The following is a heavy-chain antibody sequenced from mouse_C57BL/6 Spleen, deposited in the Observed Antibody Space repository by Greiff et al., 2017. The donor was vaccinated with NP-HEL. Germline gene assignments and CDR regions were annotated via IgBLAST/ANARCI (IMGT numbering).Heavy chain of an antibody. CDR2: ISDGGSYT. CDR3: AREDPNYYGSSYGSYFDY. Sequence: EVKLMESGGGLVKPGGSLKLSCAASGFTFSSYAMSWVRQTPEKRLEWVATISDGGSYTYYPDNVKGRFTISRDNAKNNLYLQMSHLKSEDTAMYDCAREDPNYYGSSYGSYFDYWGQGTTLTVSS. V-gene: IGHV5-4*01. J-gene: IGHJ2*01. CDR1: GFTFSSYA. D-gene: IGHD1-1*01.